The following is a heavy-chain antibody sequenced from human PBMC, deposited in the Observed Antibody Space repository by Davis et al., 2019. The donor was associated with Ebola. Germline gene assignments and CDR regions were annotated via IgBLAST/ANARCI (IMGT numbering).Heavy chain of an antibody. CDR3: ARDSVDIVATINWFDP. CDR1: GGSISSYY. CDR2: IYYSGST. D-gene: IGHD5-12*01. Sequence: SETLSLTCTVSGGSISSYYWSWIRQPPGKGLEWIGYIYYSGSTNYNPSLKSRVTISVDTSKNQFSLKLSSVTAADTAVYYCARDSVDIVATINWFDPWGQGTLVTVSS. V-gene: IGHV4-59*01. J-gene: IGHJ5*02.